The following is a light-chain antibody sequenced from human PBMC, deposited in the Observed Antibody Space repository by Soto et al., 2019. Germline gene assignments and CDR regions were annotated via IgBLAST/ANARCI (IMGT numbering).Light chain of an antibody. J-gene: IGKJ1*01. V-gene: IGKV3-20*01. Sequence: EIVLTQSPGTLSLSPGERATLSCRSSQSVNSNYLVWYQQKPGQAPRLLIYGASTRAAGITDRFSGSGSGTDFTLTISRLEPDDFAVYYCQQYDISPWTFGQGTKV. CDR2: GAS. CDR3: QQYDISPWT. CDR1: QSVNSNY.